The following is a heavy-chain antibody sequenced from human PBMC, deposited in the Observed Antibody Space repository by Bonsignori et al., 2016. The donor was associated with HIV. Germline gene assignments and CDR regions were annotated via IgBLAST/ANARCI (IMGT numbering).Heavy chain of an antibody. J-gene: IGHJ4*02. V-gene: IGHV4-34*01. D-gene: IGHD5-24*01. CDR2: INHSGTT. CDR3: ARSDSSRNVRYFDY. Sequence: RQAPGKGLEWIGEINHSGTTNYNPSLKSRVTISVDTSKNQFSLRLSSVTAADTAVYYCARSDSSRNVRYFDYWGQGTLVTVSS.